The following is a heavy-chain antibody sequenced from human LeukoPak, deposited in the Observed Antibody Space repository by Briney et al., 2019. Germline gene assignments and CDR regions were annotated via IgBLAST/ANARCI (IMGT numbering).Heavy chain of an antibody. J-gene: IGHJ4*02. CDR2: IYYSGST. D-gene: IGHD1-26*01. CDR3: ASTGRKVGATIFDY. Sequence: SETLSLTCTVSGGSISSHYWSWIRQPPGKGLEWIGYIYYSGSTNYNPSLKSRVTISVDTSKTQFSLKLSSVTAADTAVYYCASTGRKVGATIFDYWGQGTLVTVSS. CDR1: GGSISSHY. V-gene: IGHV4-59*11.